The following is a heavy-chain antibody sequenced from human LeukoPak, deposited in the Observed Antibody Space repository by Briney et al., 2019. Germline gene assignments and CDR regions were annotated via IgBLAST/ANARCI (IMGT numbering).Heavy chain of an antibody. CDR2: IYTSGST. D-gene: IGHD6-19*01. V-gene: IGHV4-4*07. J-gene: IGHJ4*02. CDR3: ASSSSGWFWNY. CDR1: GGSFEHYF. Sequence: PSETLSLTCTVSGGSFEHYFWSWIRQPAGKGLEWIGRIYTSGSTNYNPSLKSRVTMSVDTSKNQFSLNLSSVTAADTAVYYCASSSSGWFWNYWGQGTLVTVSS.